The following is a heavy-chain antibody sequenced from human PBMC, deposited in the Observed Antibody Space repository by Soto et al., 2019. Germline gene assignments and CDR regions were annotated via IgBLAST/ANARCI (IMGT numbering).Heavy chain of an antibody. D-gene: IGHD2-15*01. Sequence: GGSLRLSCAASGFTFSSYSMNRVRQAPGKGLEWVSSISSSSSYIYYADSVKGRFTISRDNAKNSLYLQMNSLRAEDTAVYYRARDRGYCSGGSCPDAIDIWGQGTIVTVSS. CDR1: GFTFSSYS. CDR3: ARDRGYCSGGSCPDAIDI. CDR2: ISSSSSYI. J-gene: IGHJ3*02. V-gene: IGHV3-21*01.